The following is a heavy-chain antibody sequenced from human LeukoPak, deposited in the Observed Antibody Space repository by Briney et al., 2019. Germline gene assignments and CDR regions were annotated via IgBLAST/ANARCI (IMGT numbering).Heavy chain of an antibody. Sequence: SVKVSCKASGGTFSSYAISWVRQAPGQGLEWMGGIIPIFGTANYAQKFQGRVMITTDESTSTTYMELSSLRSEDTAVYYCAISGYCSSTSCVQGRYYFDYWGQGTLVTVSS. J-gene: IGHJ4*02. CDR3: AISGYCSSTSCVQGRYYFDY. V-gene: IGHV1-69*05. CDR2: IIPIFGTA. D-gene: IGHD2-2*01. CDR1: GGTFSSYA.